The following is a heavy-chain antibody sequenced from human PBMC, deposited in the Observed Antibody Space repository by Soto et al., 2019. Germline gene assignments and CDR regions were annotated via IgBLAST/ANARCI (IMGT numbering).Heavy chain of an antibody. J-gene: IGHJ6*02. CDR1: GFTFSSYA. D-gene: IGHD3-22*01. CDR3: AKGVRPYYYYGMDV. Sequence: PGGSLRLSCAASGFTFSSYAMTWVRQAPGKGLEWVSGISGSGGSTYYADSVRGRFTISRDNSKNTMYLQMNSLRAEDTAVYYCAKGVRPYYYYGMDVWGQGTTVTVSS. CDR2: ISGSGGST. V-gene: IGHV3-23*01.